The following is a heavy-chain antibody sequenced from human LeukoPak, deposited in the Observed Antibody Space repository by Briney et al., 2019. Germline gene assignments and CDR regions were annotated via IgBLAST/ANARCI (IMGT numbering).Heavy chain of an antibody. Sequence: ASVKVSCKASGYSFADYYMHWVRQAPGQGLEWMGWIKPNSGGTRSAQKFQGRVTMTRDTSISTAYMELSRLRSDDTAVYYCWYYYDSSNAVVNAFDIWGQGTMVTVSS. CDR3: WYYYDSSNAVVNAFDI. CDR2: IKPNSGGT. D-gene: IGHD3-22*01. V-gene: IGHV1-2*02. J-gene: IGHJ3*02. CDR1: GYSFADYY.